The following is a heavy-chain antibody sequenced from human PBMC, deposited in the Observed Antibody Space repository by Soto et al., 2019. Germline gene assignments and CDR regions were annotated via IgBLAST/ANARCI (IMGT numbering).Heavy chain of an antibody. CDR2: IYSDGST. CDR1: GGSIIGYY. Sequence: SETLSLTCTVSGGSIIGYYWSCIRQPAGKGLEWIGRIYSDGSTNYNPSLKSRVTMSVDTSKNQFSLKLTSMTAADTAMYYCARMRAAGTFDYWGQGTLVTVSS. J-gene: IGHJ4*02. D-gene: IGHD6-13*01. CDR3: ARMRAAGTFDY. V-gene: IGHV4-4*07.